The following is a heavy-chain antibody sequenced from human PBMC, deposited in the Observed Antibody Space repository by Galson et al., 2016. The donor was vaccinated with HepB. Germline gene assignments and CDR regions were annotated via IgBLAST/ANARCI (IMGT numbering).Heavy chain of an antibody. CDR2: ISDDGDYK. CDR3: IRDFVGPNDH. J-gene: IGHJ4*02. Sequence: SLRLSCAASGISFNVNGMNWVRQAPGKGLEWVSTISDDGDYKYYADSVKGRFTISRDNSTNTLYLQMHSLRIEDTAVYYCIRDFVGPNDHWGQGTLVTVSS. CDR1: GISFNVNG. V-gene: IGHV3-30-3*01. D-gene: IGHD1-26*01.